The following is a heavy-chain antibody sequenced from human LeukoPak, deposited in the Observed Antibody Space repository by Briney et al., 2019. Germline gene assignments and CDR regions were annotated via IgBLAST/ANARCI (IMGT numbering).Heavy chain of an antibody. Sequence: SVKVSCKASGGSLSNYCISWVRQAPGQGLEWMGRIIPLLDITTYAERFQGRVTMTADKSTSTAYMELSSLTSEDTAVYFCARERTTETTWGYFDYWGQGTLVTVSS. J-gene: IGHJ4*02. V-gene: IGHV1-69*04. D-gene: IGHD4-17*01. CDR3: ARERTTETTWGYFDY. CDR1: GGSLSNYC. CDR2: IIPLLDIT.